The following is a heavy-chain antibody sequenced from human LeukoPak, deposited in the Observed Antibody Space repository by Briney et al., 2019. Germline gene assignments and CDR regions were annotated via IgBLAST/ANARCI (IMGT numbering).Heavy chain of an antibody. J-gene: IGHJ3*02. V-gene: IGHV4-59*11. CDR1: GDSISLHF. D-gene: IGHD1-26*01. CDR3: ATLGRAAGNAFDI. Sequence: SETPSLTCSVSGDSISLHFWSWIRQPPGKGLEWIGHTYYGGSTDYNPSLASRVTVSADTSKNQFSLKLSSVTAADTAVYYCATLGRAAGNAFDIWGQGTVLIVSS. CDR2: TYYGGST.